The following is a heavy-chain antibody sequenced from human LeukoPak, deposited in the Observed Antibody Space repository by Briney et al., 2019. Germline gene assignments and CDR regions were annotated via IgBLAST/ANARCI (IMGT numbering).Heavy chain of an antibody. CDR2: ISFEGSNQ. J-gene: IGHJ4*02. CDR1: GFTFSSYS. CDR3: ARDTKWLAFDY. D-gene: IGHD6-19*01. Sequence: GGSLRLSCTASGFTFSSYSLLWVRQAPGRGLEWVAVISFEGSNQYYADSVKGRFTISRDNSKNTLYLQMSSLRAEDTAVYYCARDTKWLAFDYWGQGTLVTVSS. V-gene: IGHV3-30-3*01.